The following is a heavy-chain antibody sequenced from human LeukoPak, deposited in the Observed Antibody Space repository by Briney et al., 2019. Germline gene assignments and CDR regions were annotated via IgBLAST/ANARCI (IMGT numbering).Heavy chain of an antibody. V-gene: IGHV4-31*03. J-gene: IGHJ4*02. D-gene: IGHD2-21*02. CDR1: GGSISSGGYY. CDR2: IYYSGST. Sequence: SETLSLTCTVSGGSISSGGYYWSWIRQHPGKGLEWIGYIYYSGSTYYNPSLKSRVTISVDTSKNQFSLKLSSVTAADTAVYYCARYAPPTAMATRFFDCWGQGTLVTVSS. CDR3: ARYAPPTAMATRFFDC.